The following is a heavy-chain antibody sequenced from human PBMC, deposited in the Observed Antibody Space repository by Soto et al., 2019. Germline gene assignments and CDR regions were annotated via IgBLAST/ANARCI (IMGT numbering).Heavy chain of an antibody. D-gene: IGHD4-17*01. CDR2: IYPGDSDT. CDR3: ARTSTTAANDF. CDR1: GCKFVTYW. V-gene: IGHV5-51*01. J-gene: IGHJ5*01. Sequence: IPSKGAGCKFVTYWVAWVRQMPGKGLEWVGIIYPGDSDTRYSPSFEGHVTISVDKSISTAFLQWNSLKASDNAIYYCARTSTTAANDFWGQRTLVTVSS.